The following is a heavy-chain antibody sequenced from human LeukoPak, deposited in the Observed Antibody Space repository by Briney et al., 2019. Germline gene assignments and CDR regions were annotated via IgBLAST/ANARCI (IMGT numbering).Heavy chain of an antibody. V-gene: IGHV1-2*02. Sequence: ASVKVSCKASGYTFTSYGISWVRQAPGQGLEWMGWINPNSGGTNYAQKFQGRVTMTRDTSISTAYMELSRLRSDDTAVYYCARDSRDDAFDIWGQGTMVTVSS. CDR3: ARDSRDDAFDI. CDR2: INPNSGGT. J-gene: IGHJ3*02. CDR1: GYTFTSYG.